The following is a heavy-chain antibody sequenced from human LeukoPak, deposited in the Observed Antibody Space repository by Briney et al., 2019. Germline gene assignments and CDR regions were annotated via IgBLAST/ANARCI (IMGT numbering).Heavy chain of an antibody. J-gene: IGHJ4*02. CDR3: AKGLSGGGQRGYFDY. D-gene: IGHD4-23*01. Sequence: PGRSLRLSCAASGFTFSSYAMHWVRQAPGKGLEWVAVISNDGSNKYYADSVKGRFTISRDNSKNTLYLQMNSLRAEDTAVYYCAKGLSGGGQRGYFDYWGQGTLVTVSS. CDR1: GFTFSSYA. CDR2: ISNDGSNK. V-gene: IGHV3-30*04.